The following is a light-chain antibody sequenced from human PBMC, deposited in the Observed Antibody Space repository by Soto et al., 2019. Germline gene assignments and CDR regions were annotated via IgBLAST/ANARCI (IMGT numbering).Light chain of an antibody. CDR2: DAS. Sequence: EIVLTQSPATLSLSPGERATLSCRASQSVSSYLAWYQQKPGQAPRLLIYDASNRATGIPARFSGSGSGTDFAVTISSLEPEDFAVYFCQQRSNWTPVYTFGQGTKLEIK. CDR3: QQRSNWTPVYT. V-gene: IGKV3-11*01. CDR1: QSVSSY. J-gene: IGKJ2*01.